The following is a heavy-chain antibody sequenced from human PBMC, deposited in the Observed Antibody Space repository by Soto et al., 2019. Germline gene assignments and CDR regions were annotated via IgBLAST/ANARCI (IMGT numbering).Heavy chain of an antibody. CDR2: IDPSDSYT. CDR1: GYSFTSYW. D-gene: IGHD2-2*02. J-gene: IGHJ6*02. V-gene: IGHV5-10-1*01. Sequence: GESLKISCKGSGYSFTSYWISWVRQMPGKGLEWMGRIDPSDSYTNYSPSFQGHVTISADKSISTAYLQWSSLRTSDTAMYYCARLACSSTSCYTPGVYYYYGMDVWGQGTTVTVSS. CDR3: ARLACSSTSCYTPGVYYYYGMDV.